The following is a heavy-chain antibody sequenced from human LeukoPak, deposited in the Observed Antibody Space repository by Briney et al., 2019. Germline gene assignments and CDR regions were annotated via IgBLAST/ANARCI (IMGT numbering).Heavy chain of an antibody. CDR1: GYTLTELS. V-gene: IGHV1-24*01. CDR2: FDPEDGET. J-gene: IGHJ4*02. CDR3: ATGLPDYGDYVLIHY. Sequence: ASVKVSCKVSGYTLTELSMHWVRQAPGKGLEWMGGFDPEDGETIYAQKFQGRVTMTEDTSTDTAYMELSSLRSEDTAVYYCATGLPDYGDYVLIHYWGQETLVTVSS. D-gene: IGHD4-17*01.